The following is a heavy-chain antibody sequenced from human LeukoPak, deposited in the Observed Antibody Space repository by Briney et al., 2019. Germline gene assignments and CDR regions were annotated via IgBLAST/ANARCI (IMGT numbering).Heavy chain of an antibody. Sequence: SETLSLTCTVSGGSISSYYWSWIRQPAGKGLEWIGRIYTSGSTNYNPSLKSRVTMSVDTSKNQFSLKLSSVTAADTAVYYCARVYTRAYSSSWSHNWFDPWGQGTLVTVSS. J-gene: IGHJ5*02. D-gene: IGHD6-13*01. V-gene: IGHV4-4*07. CDR1: GGSISSYY. CDR2: IYTSGST. CDR3: ARVYTRAYSSSWSHNWFDP.